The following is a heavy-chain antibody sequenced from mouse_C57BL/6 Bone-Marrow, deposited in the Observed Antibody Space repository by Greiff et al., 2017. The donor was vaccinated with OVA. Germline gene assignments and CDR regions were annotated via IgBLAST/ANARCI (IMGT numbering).Heavy chain of an antibody. V-gene: IGHV1-55*01. CDR2: LYPGSGST. J-gene: IGHJ4*01. D-gene: IGHD1-1*01. Sequence: VQLQQSGAELVKPGASVKMSCKASGYTFTSYWITWVKQRPGQGLEWIGDLYPGSGSTNYNEKFKSKATLTVDTSSSTAYMQLSRLTSEDSAVYYCARGLHYYGSSYAMDYWGQGTSVTVSS. CDR1: GYTFTSYW. CDR3: ARGLHYYGSSYAMDY.